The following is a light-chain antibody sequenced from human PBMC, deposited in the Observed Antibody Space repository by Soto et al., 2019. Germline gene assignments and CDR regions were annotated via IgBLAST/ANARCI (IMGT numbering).Light chain of an antibody. J-gene: IGKJ1*01. CDR1: QVITND. Sequence: IQVTQSPSSLSASVGDRLTITCRASQVITNDLGWYQQKPGKAPKRLIYAASTLQSGVPSRFSGSGSGTEFTLTISSLQPEDVATYYCLQLNTYPWTCGQGTKWIS. CDR2: AAS. V-gene: IGKV1-17*01. CDR3: LQLNTYPWT.